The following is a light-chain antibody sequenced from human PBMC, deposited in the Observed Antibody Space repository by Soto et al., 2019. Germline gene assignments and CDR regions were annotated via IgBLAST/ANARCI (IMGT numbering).Light chain of an antibody. CDR1: ASDVGGYNY. CDR3: SSYTSTSSWL. V-gene: IGLV2-14*01. Sequence: QSALTQPASVSGSPGQSITISCTGTASDVGGYNYVSWYQHHPGKAPELMIYEVSNRPSGVSNRFSGSKSGNTASLTISGLQAEDEADYYCSSYTSTSSWLFGGGTKVTVL. J-gene: IGLJ3*02. CDR2: EVS.